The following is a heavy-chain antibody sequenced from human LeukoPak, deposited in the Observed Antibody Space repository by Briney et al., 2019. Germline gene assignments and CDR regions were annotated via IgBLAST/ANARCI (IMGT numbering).Heavy chain of an antibody. Sequence: GGSLRLSCAASGFTFSSYAMHWVRQAPGKGPEWVAVVSYDGSNKYYADSVKGRFTISRDNSKNTLYLQMNSLRAEDTAVYYCARDRAVAGLFDYWGQGTLVTVSS. CDR1: GFTFSSYA. CDR2: VSYDGSNK. D-gene: IGHD6-19*01. CDR3: ARDRAVAGLFDY. J-gene: IGHJ4*02. V-gene: IGHV3-30*04.